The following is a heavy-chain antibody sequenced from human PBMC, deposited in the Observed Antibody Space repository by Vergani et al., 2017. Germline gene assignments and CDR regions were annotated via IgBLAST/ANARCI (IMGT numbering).Heavy chain of an antibody. CDR3: AKDRIRYCSSTSCGXFDY. D-gene: IGHD2-2*01. CDR2: ISGSGGST. V-gene: IGHV3-23*01. Sequence: EVQLLESGGGLVQPGGSLRLSCAASGFTFSSYAMSWVRQAPGKGLEWVSAISGSGGSTYYANSVKGRFTISRDNSKNTLYLQMNSLRAEDTAVYYCAKDRIRYCSSTSCGXFDYWGQGTLVTVSS. CDR1: GFTFSSYA. J-gene: IGHJ4*02.